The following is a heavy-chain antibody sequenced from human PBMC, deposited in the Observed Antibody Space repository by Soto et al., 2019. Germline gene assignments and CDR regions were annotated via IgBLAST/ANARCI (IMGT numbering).Heavy chain of an antibody. V-gene: IGHV4-59*12. J-gene: IGHJ2*01. CDR1: GGSISSYY. D-gene: IGHD2-8*01. CDR2: IFYSGST. Sequence: SETLSLTCPFSGGSISSYYWIWIRQPPGKGLEWIGYIFYSGSTYYNPSLKSRLTISVDTSKNQFSLRLSSVTAADTAVYYCAREIMPLTNDWYFDLWGRGTLVTVSS. CDR3: AREIMPLTNDWYFDL.